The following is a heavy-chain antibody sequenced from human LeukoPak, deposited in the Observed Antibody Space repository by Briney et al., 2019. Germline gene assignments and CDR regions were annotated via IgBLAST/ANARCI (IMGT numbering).Heavy chain of an antibody. Sequence: GGSLRLSCAASGFTFSSFWMHWVRQAPGKGLVWVSFINTDGSSTTYADSVKGRFTVSRDNAKNTLYLQMSGLRAEDTAVYCCAREWKKTGAFDYWGQGTLVTVSS. V-gene: IGHV3-74*01. J-gene: IGHJ4*02. CDR3: AREWKKTGAFDY. CDR2: INTDGSST. D-gene: IGHD1-1*01. CDR1: GFTFSSFW.